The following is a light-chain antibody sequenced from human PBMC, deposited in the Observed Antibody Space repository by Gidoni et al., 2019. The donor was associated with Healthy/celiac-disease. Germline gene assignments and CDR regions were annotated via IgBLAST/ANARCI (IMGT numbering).Light chain of an antibody. CDR1: QSISSW. J-gene: IGKJ1*01. CDR3: QQYNSYSWT. V-gene: IGKV1-5*03. Sequence: DIQMTQSPSTLSASVGDRVTITCRASQSISSWLAWYQQKPGKAPKLLIYKASSLESGVPSRFSGSCSGTEFTLIISSLQPDYFATYYCQQYNSYSWTFGQXTKVEIK. CDR2: KAS.